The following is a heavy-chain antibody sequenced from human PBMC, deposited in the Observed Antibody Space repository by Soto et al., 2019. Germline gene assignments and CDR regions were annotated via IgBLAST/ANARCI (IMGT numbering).Heavy chain of an antibody. Sequence: GASVKVSCKASGYTFTAFYMNWVRQAPGQGPEWMGWVNPNTGLTKYAQKFRDRVTMTRDTSINTAYMELSGLTSDDTAVYYCTTLRLDPWGQGTLVTVSS. CDR1: GYTFTAFY. V-gene: IGHV1-2*02. D-gene: IGHD6-25*01. CDR3: TTLRLDP. J-gene: IGHJ5*02. CDR2: VNPNTGLT.